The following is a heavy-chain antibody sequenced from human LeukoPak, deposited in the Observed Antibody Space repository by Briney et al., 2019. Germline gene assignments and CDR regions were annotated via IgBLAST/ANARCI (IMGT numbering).Heavy chain of an antibody. J-gene: IGHJ5*02. D-gene: IGHD6-25*01. Sequence: SSENFSFTCTVSGGSISYVYWSRNGQPAAPRLDGIGRINTSGSSNYNPSLRSRVTMSVDTSKNQFSLNLSSVTAADTAVYYCAREGGGPRWLDPWGQGTLVTVSS. CDR1: GGSISYVY. CDR2: INTSGSS. V-gene: IGHV4-4*07. CDR3: AREGGGPRWLDP.